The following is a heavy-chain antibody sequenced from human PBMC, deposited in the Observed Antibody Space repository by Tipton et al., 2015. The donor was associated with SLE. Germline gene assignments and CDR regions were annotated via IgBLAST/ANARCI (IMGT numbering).Heavy chain of an antibody. D-gene: IGHD6-13*01. CDR2: INHSGST. Sequence: TLSLTCAVYGGSFSGYYWSWIRQPPGKGLEWIGEINHSGSTYYNPSLKSRVTISVDTSKSQFSLKLSSVTAADTAVYYCARVGIAAALDYWGQGTLVTVSS. J-gene: IGHJ4*02. V-gene: IGHV4-34*01. CDR1: GGSFSGYY. CDR3: ARVGIAAALDY.